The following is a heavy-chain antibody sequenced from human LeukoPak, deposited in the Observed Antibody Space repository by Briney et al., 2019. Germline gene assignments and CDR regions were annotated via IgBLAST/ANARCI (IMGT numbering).Heavy chain of an antibody. Sequence: PGGSLRLSCAVSGLTVTDNYMSWVRQARGRGLEGVSVIYPDGSTYHADSVKGRFTISRDNSKNTLFLQMNTLRADDTAVYHCARTNPVYGDYDYWGQGTLVTVSS. D-gene: IGHD4-17*01. V-gene: IGHV3-53*01. J-gene: IGHJ4*02. CDR1: GLTVTDNY. CDR2: IYPDGST. CDR3: ARTNPVYGDYDY.